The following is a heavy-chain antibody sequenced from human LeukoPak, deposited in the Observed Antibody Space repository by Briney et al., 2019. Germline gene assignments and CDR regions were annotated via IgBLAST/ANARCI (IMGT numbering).Heavy chain of an antibody. V-gene: IGHV1-69*05. CDR1: GGTFSSYA. CDR2: IIPIFGTA. Sequence: ASVKVSCKASGGTFSSYAISWVRQAPGQGLEWMGRIIPIFGTANYAQKFQGGVTITTDESTSTAYMELSSLRSEDTAVYYCARLVEEKWLLRLDEAFDIWGQGTMVTVSS. D-gene: IGHD3-22*01. CDR3: ARLVEEKWLLRLDEAFDI. J-gene: IGHJ3*02.